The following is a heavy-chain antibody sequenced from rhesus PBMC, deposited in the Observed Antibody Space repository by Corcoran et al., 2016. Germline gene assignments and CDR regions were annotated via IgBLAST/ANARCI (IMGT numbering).Heavy chain of an antibody. Sequence: QLQLQESGPGLVQPSETLSVTCAVSGDSVSSGYWSWIRQAPGKGLEGIGNVYGSGSGSNYNPSLKSRVTLSVDTSKNQLSLKLRSVTAADAAVYYCARDQRMTYWGQGVLVTVSS. CDR3: ARDQRMTY. V-gene: IGHV4-169*02. CDR2: VYGSGSGS. D-gene: IGHD3-9*01. J-gene: IGHJ4*01. CDR1: GDSVSSGY.